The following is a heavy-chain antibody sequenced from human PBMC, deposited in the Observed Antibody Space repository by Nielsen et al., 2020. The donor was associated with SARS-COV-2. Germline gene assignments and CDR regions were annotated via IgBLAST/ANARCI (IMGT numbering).Heavy chain of an antibody. J-gene: IGHJ4*02. CDR3: ATTTWIPYYFDY. CDR2: ISSSSSYI. Sequence: GGSLRLSCAASGFTFSSYSMNWVRQAPGKGLEWVSSISSSSSYIYYADSVKGRFTISRDNAKNSLYLQMNSLRAEDTAVYYCATTTWIPYYFDYWGQGTLVTVSS. D-gene: IGHD5-12*01. CDR1: GFTFSSYS. V-gene: IGHV3-21*01.